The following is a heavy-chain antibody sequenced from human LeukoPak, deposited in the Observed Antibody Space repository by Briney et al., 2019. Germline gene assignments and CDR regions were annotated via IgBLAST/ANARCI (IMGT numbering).Heavy chain of an antibody. J-gene: IGHJ2*01. Sequence: SETLSLTCTVSGGSISNYYWSWIRQPPGKGLEWIGYIRHSESTNYNPSLKSRVTISVDTSKNQFSLKLSSVTAADTAVYYCARDVEYYYGSGTHWYFDLWGRGTLVTVSS. CDR2: IRHSEST. V-gene: IGHV4-59*01. CDR3: ARDVEYYYGSGTHWYFDL. CDR1: GGSISNYY. D-gene: IGHD3-10*01.